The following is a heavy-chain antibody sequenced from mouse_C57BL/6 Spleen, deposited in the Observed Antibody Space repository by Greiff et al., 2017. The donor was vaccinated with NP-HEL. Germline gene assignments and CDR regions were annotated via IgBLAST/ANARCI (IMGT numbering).Heavy chain of an antibody. CDR3: ARSDYYGSSGWYFDV. V-gene: IGHV1-50*01. J-gene: IGHJ1*03. CDR2: IDPSDSYT. D-gene: IGHD1-1*01. CDR1: GYTFTSYW. Sequence: VQLQQPGAELVKPGASVKLSCKASGYTFTSYWMQWVKQRPGQGLEWIGEIDPSDSYTNYNQKFKGKATLTVDTSSSTAYMQLSSLTSEDSAVYYCARSDYYGSSGWYFDVWGTGTTVTVSS.